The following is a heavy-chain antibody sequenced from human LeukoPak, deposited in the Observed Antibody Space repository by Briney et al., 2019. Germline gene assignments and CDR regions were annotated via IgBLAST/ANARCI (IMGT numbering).Heavy chain of an antibody. D-gene: IGHD1-14*01. V-gene: IGHV3-30*02. CDR3: ARTYNPDY. CDR1: GFTFSSTG. Sequence: GGSLRLSCAASGFTFSSTGMHWVRQAPGKGLEWVSYIRYDGNNKYYGDSVKGRLTVSRDNSKNTLYLQMNSLRVEDTAVYYCARTYNPDYWGQGTLVTVSS. J-gene: IGHJ4*02. CDR2: IRYDGNNK.